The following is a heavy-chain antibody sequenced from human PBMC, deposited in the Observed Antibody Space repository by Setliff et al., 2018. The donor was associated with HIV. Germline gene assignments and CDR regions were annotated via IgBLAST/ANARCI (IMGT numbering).Heavy chain of an antibody. Sequence: GSMRLSCAASGFSVSTDYMTWVRQAPGKGLEWVSLIYSDSSTYYADSVKGRFTISRDNAKNSLYLQMNSLRVEDTAVYYCASAAYFDYWGQGTLVTVSS. CDR1: GFSVSTDY. D-gene: IGHD6-25*01. CDR3: ASAAYFDY. V-gene: IGHV3-53*01. CDR2: IYSDSST. J-gene: IGHJ4*02.